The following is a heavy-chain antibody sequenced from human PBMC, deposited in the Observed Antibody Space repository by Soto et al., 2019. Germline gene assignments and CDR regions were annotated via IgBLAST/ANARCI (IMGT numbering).Heavy chain of an antibody. CDR3: ARVPTRTANWYFDL. CDR2: IFSNDEK. J-gene: IGHJ2*01. D-gene: IGHD2-21*02. Sequence: QVTLKESGPVLVKPTETLMLTCTVTGFSLSNDRMGVSWIRQPPGKALEWLAHIFSNDEKSYSTSLKSRLTISKDTSKSQVVLTMTNMDPVDTATYSCARVPTRTANWYFDLWGRGTLVTVSS. V-gene: IGHV2-26*01. CDR1: GFSLSNDRMG.